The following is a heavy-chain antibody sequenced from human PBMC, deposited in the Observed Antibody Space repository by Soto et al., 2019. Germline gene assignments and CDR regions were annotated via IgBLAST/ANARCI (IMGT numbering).Heavy chain of an antibody. V-gene: IGHV1-18*01. CDR1: GYTVTSYD. CDR2: MSSYNGNT. CDR3: ATARQVWSGYTRDYYYGMDV. D-gene: IGHD3-3*01. J-gene: IGHJ6*02. Sequence: SVKVSGNASGYTVTSYDINWVRQATGQGLEWMGWMSSYNGNTNYAQKLQGRFTMTTDTSTSTAYMELRSLRSDDTAVYYSATARQVWSGYTRDYYYGMDVWRQGTTDTLT.